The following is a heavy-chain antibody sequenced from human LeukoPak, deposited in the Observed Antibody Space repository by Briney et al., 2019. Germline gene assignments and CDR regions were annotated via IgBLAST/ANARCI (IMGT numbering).Heavy chain of an antibody. CDR1: GFTFSSYS. CDR2: ISSSSSYI. Sequence: PGGSLRLSCAASGFTFSSYSMNWVRQAPGKGLEWVSSISSSSSYIYYADSVKGRFTISRDNAKNSLYLQMNSLRAEDTAVYYCARGGNYYQNWFDPWGQGTLVTVSS. D-gene: IGHD3-10*01. V-gene: IGHV3-21*01. CDR3: ARGGNYYQNWFDP. J-gene: IGHJ5*02.